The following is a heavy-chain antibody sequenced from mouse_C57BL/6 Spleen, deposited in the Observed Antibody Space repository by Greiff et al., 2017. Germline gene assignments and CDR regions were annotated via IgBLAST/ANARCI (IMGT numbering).Heavy chain of an antibody. J-gene: IGHJ4*01. CDR1: GYTFTGYW. CDR2: ILPGSGST. V-gene: IGHV1-9*01. CDR3: ARNPPYYYGSSCYAMDY. Sequence: QVQLQQSGAELMKPGASVKLSCKATGYTFTGYWIEWVKQRPGHGLEWIGEILPGSGSTNYNEKFKGKATFTADTSSNTAYMQLSSLTTEDSAIYYCARNPPYYYGSSCYAMDYWGQGTSVTVSS. D-gene: IGHD1-1*01.